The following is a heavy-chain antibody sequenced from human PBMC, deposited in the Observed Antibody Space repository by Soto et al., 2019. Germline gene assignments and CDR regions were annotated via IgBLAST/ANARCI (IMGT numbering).Heavy chain of an antibody. J-gene: IGHJ5*02. D-gene: IGHD6-13*01. Sequence: GGSLRLSCAASGFTFSSYWMHWVRQAPGKGLVWVSRMNSEGTTTSYVDSVKGRFTISRDNAKNTLYLQMNSLRAEETAVYYCARGGGEAAAHNWFDPWGQGTLVTVSS. CDR1: GFTFSSYW. V-gene: IGHV3-74*01. CDR3: ARGGGEAAAHNWFDP. CDR2: MNSEGTTT.